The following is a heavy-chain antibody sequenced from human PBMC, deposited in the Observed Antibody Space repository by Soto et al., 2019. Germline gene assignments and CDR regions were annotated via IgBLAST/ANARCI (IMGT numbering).Heavy chain of an antibody. CDR2: ISYDGSNK. J-gene: IGHJ4*02. CDR3: AKDGAPDVEMAPILFAY. CDR1: GFTFSSYG. D-gene: IGHD1-26*01. V-gene: IGHV3-30*18. Sequence: GGSLRLSCAASGFTFSSYGMHWVRQAPGKGLEWVAVISYDGSNKYYADSVKGRFTISRDNSKNTLYLQMNSLRAEDTAVYYCAKDGAPDVEMAPILFAYWAQGTLVTVSS.